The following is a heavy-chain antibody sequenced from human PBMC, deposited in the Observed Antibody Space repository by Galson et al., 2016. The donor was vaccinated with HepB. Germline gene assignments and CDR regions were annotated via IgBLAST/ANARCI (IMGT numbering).Heavy chain of an antibody. CDR1: GFILTNYW. D-gene: IGHD3-3*01. Sequence: SLRLSCAVSGFILTNYWMTWVRQAPGKGLEWVASISDDGGKTYHGDSVKGRFTISRDTAKNSLYLQMNSLRAEDTAVYFCARVITFYDLMDCWGQGAVVTDSS. V-gene: IGHV3-7*03. CDR2: ISDDGGKT. CDR3: ARVITFYDLMDC. J-gene: IGHJ4*02.